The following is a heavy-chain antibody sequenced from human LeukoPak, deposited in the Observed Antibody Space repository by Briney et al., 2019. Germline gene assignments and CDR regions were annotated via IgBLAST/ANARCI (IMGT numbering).Heavy chain of an antibody. D-gene: IGHD3-10*01. V-gene: IGHV1-18*01. J-gene: IGHJ4*02. CDR2: ISANDGNT. CDR3: ARESHVTREDY. CDR1: GYTFTSYG. Sequence: ASVKVSCKASGYTFTSYGISWVRQAPGQGLEWMGWISANDGNTDYPQKLQGRVTMTTDTSTSTAYMELRSLRSDDTTVYYCARESHVTREDYWGQGTLVTVSS.